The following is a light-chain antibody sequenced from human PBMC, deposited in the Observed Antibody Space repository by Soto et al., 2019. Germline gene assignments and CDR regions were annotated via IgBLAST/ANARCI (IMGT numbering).Light chain of an antibody. J-gene: IGKJ4*01. CDR2: GAS. CDR1: QSVSSN. CDR3: QQYQNWPPLT. Sequence: EIVMTQSPATLSVSPGERATLSCRASQSVSSNLAWYQQKPGQAPRLLIYGASTRATGIPARFSGSGSGTEFTLTVSSLQSEDFPVYYCQQYQNWPPLTFGGGTKGEIK. V-gene: IGKV3-15*01.